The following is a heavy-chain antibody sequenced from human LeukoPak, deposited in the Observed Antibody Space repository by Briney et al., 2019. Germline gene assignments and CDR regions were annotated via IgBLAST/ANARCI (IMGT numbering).Heavy chain of an antibody. V-gene: IGHV6-1*01. D-gene: IGHD3-9*01. CDR3: ASLGYLGDWGFVDV. J-gene: IGHJ6*02. Sequence: SQTLSLNCAISGDSVSSNSAAWNWIRQSPSRGLEWLGRTYYRSKWYNDYAVSVKSRITINPDTSKNQFSLQLNSVTPEDTAVYYCASLGYLGDWGFVDVWGQGTTVTVSS. CDR2: TYYRSKWYN. CDR1: GDSVSSNSAA.